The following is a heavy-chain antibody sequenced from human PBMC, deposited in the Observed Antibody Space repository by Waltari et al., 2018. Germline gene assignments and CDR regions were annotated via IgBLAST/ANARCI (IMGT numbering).Heavy chain of an antibody. J-gene: IGHJ6*03. CDR1: GFSFKAYT. Sequence: EVQLVESGGGLVKPGGSLRLSCAASGFSFKAYTMNWVRQTPEKGLEWVSSIGRSSTYTYYADSVKGRVTISRDNAANSLYLEMNALRPEDTAVYYCASHLEDFYYYMDVWGKGTTVTVSS. CDR2: IGRSSTYT. CDR3: ASHLEDFYYYMDV. V-gene: IGHV3-21*06.